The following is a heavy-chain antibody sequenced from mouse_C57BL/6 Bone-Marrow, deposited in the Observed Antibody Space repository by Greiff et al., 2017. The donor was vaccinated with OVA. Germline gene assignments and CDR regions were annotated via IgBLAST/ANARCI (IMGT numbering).Heavy chain of an antibody. V-gene: IGHV7-3*01. CDR3: ARYIAVAYFDY. CDR2: IRNKANGYTT. J-gene: IGHJ2*01. D-gene: IGHD1-1*01. CDR1: FTFTDYY. Sequence: EVKLVESGGGLVQPGGFTFTDYYMSWVRQPPGKALEWLGFIRNKANGYTTEYSASVKGRFTISRDNSQSILYLQMNALRAEDSATYYCARYIAVAYFDYWGQGTTLTVSS.